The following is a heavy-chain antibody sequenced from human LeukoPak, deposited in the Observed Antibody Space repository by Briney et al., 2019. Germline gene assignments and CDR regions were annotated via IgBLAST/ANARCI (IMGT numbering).Heavy chain of an antibody. Sequence: GESLKISCKASGYTFTKNYIAWVRQLPGKGLEWMGTIYPGDSDTRYSPSFQGQVTISADESISTAYLQWSSLKATDTAMYYCVRGNQKYADYGCDWGQGTLVTISS. CDR2: IYPGDSDT. J-gene: IGHJ4*02. D-gene: IGHD4-17*01. CDR1: GYTFTKNY. V-gene: IGHV5-51*01. CDR3: VRGNQKYADYGCD.